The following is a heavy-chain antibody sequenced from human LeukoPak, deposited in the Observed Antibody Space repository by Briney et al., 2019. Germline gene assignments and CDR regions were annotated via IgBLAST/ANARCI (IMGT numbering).Heavy chain of an antibody. CDR1: GGTFSSYA. CDR2: IIPIFGTA. V-gene: IGHV1-69*01. J-gene: IGHJ4*02. D-gene: IGHD5-18*01. Sequence: SVKLSCKASGGTFSSYAISWVRQAPGQGLEWMGGIIPIFGTANYAQKFQGRVTSTADEPTSTAYMELSSLRSEDTAVYYCASGYSYGPLVDYWGQGTLVTVSS. CDR3: ASGYSYGPLVDY.